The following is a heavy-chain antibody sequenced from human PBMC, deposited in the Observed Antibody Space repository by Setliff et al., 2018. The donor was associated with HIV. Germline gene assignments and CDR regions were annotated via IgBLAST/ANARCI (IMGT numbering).Heavy chain of an antibody. V-gene: IGHV1-18*01. J-gene: IGHJ6*02. D-gene: IGHD6-19*01. CDR1: GYTFTNYG. CDR3: ARLGSGWSDSYYYAMDI. Sequence: AASVQVSCKASGYTFTNYGITWVRQAPGHGLEWMGWIGAKNDNTNYAQKLQGRVTMTTDTSTSRAYMELRSLRSDDTAVYFCARLGSGWSDSYYYAMDIWGQGTTVTSP. CDR2: IGAKNDNT.